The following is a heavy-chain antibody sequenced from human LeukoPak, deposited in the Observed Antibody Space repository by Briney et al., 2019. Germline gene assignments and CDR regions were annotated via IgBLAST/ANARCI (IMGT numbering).Heavy chain of an antibody. CDR1: GGSISSGGYY. D-gene: IGHD3-22*01. V-gene: IGHV4-31*03. CDR2: IYYSGST. CDR3: ARVGDYYDSSGYYCSGDY. J-gene: IGHJ4*02. Sequence: PSETLSLTCTVSGGSISSGGYYWSWIRQHPGKGLEWIGYIYYSGSTYYNPSLKSRVTISVDTSKNQFSLKLSSVTAADTAVYYCARVGDYYDSSGYYCSGDYWGQGTLVTVSS.